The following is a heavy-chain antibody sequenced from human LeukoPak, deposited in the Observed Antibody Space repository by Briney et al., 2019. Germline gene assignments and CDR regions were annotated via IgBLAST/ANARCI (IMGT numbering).Heavy chain of an antibody. J-gene: IGHJ4*02. D-gene: IGHD3-22*01. CDR2: INEDGSIT. CDR3: ARDLRGKKSYYDSSGNPDY. Sequence: GGSLRLSCAVSGFTFRTYWMHWVRQVPGEGLVWVSRINEDGSITNYADSVKGRFSISRDNAKNTLYLQMNSLRAEDTAVYYCARDLRGKKSYYDSSGNPDYWGQGTLVTVSS. CDR1: GFTFRTYW. V-gene: IGHV3-74*01.